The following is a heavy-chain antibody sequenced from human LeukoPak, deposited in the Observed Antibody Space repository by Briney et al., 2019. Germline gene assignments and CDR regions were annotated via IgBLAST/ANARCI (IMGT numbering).Heavy chain of an antibody. Sequence: SVKVSCKSSGGTFSSYAISWVRQAPGQGLEWMGGIIPIFGTANYAQKFQGRVTITADESTSTAYMELSSLRSEDTAVYYCASPNPSMVRGVDYYYYMDVWGKGTTVTISS. CDR1: GGTFSSYA. V-gene: IGHV1-69*13. CDR3: ASPNPSMVRGVDYYYYMDV. D-gene: IGHD3-10*01. CDR2: IIPIFGTA. J-gene: IGHJ6*03.